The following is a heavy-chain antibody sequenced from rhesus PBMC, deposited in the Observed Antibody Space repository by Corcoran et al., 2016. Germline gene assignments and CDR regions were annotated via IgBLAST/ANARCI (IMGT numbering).Heavy chain of an antibody. Sequence: QVQLQESGPGLVKTSETMSLTCTVSGASIRSNWWSWIRQPPGKGLEWSGEINGNSGSTNGNPSLHSRVTSSKDATKNQFSLKLSSVAAADAAVYSCARPPSNPVTTHGLDSWGQGVVVTVSS. CDR3: ARPPSNPVTTHGLDS. D-gene: IGHD4-23*01. CDR1: GASIRSNW. CDR2: INGNSGST. V-gene: IGHV4-80*01. J-gene: IGHJ6*01.